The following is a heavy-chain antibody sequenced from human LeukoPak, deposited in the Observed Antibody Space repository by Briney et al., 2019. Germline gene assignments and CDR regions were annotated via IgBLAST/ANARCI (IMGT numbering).Heavy chain of an antibody. CDR3: AQYSSSQFDY. CDR1: GYSFTSYW. V-gene: IGHV5-51*01. J-gene: IGHJ4*02. Sequence: GESLQISFKGSGYSFTSYWSGWVRQMPGKGLEWMGTIYPGDSDTRYSPSFQGQFTISSAKTINTAYLQWSSLKASDTAMYCCAQYSSSQFDYWGQGTLVTVS. CDR2: IYPGDSDT. D-gene: IGHD6-13*01.